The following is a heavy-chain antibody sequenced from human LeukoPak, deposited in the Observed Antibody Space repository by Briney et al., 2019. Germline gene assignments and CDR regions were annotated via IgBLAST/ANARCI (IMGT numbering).Heavy chain of an antibody. CDR3: ATRRLPWRQVHGFDI. J-gene: IGHJ3*02. CDR2: FDPENGET. V-gene: IGHV1-24*01. CDR1: GYILTDLS. Sequence: ASVKVSCKVSGYILTDLSIHWVRQAPGRGLEWMGSFDPENGETIFAQKFQGRVTMTEDTSTDTAHMELSSLRSEDTAVYYCATRRLPWRQVHGFDIWGQGTLVSVSS. D-gene: IGHD1-1*01.